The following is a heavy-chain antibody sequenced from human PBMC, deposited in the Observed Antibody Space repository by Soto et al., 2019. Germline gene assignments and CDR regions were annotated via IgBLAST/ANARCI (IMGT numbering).Heavy chain of an antibody. Sequence: ASVKVSCKASGYTFTGYYMHWVRQAPGQGLEWMGWINPNSGGTNYAQKFQGWVTMTRDTSISTAYMELSRLRSDDTAVYYCAISRLIVGATFSAFDIWGQGTMVTVSS. CDR3: AISRLIVGATFSAFDI. J-gene: IGHJ3*02. CDR1: GYTFTGYY. D-gene: IGHD1-26*01. V-gene: IGHV1-2*04. CDR2: INPNSGGT.